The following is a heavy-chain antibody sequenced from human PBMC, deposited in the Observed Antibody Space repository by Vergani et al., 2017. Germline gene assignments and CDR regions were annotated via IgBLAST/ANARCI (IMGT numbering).Heavy chain of an antibody. CDR1: GFTFSSYG. V-gene: IGHV3-33*01. J-gene: IGHJ6*02. Sequence: QVQLVESGGGVVQPGRSLRLSCAASGFTFSSYGMHWVRQAPGKGLEWVAVIWCDGSNKYYADSVTGRFTISRDNSKTTLYLQMNRLRAEDTAVYYCARTMVRGVAYYGMDVWGQGP. D-gene: IGHD3-10*01. CDR3: ARTMVRGVAYYGMDV. CDR2: IWCDGSNK.